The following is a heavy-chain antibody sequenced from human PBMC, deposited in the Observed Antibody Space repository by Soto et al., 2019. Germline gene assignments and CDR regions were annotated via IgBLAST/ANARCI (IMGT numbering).Heavy chain of an antibody. V-gene: IGHV1-69*06. CDR1: GDTFSSHA. CDR2: IIPIFDAR. D-gene: IGHD3-16*01. J-gene: IGHJ4*02. Sequence: SVKVSCKASGDTFSSHALSWVRQAPGQGLEWMGGIIPIFDARTYAQKFRGRVTISADKSTKTGYMELSSLTSEDSAVYYCARSSTTYSYQSSPYWPDKELDIWGQGTLVTVSS. CDR3: ARSSTTYSYQSSPYWPDKELDI.